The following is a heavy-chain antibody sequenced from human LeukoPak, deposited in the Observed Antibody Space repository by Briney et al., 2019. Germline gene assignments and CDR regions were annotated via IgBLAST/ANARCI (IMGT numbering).Heavy chain of an antibody. J-gene: IGHJ4*02. CDR1: GGSISSYY. CDR3: ARVCYDSSCDY. Sequence: PSETLSLTCTVSGGSISSYYWSWIRQPPGKGLEWIGYIYYSGSTNYNPSLKSRVTISVDTSKNQFSLKLSSVTAADTAVYYCARVCYDSSCDYWGQGTPVTVSS. CDR2: IYYSGST. D-gene: IGHD3-22*01. V-gene: IGHV4-59*01.